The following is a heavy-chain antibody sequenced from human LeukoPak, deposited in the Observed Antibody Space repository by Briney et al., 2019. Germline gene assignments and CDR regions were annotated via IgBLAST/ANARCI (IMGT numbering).Heavy chain of an antibody. CDR3: ARPIFGREYYYDSSGYYDD. CDR1: GYTFTGYY. Sequence: ASVKVSCKASGYTFTGYYMHWVRQAPGQGLEWMGWINPNSGGTNYAQKFQGRVTMTRDTSISTAYMELSRLRSDDTAVYCCARPIFGREYYYDSSGYYDDWGQGTLVTVSS. D-gene: IGHD3-22*01. CDR2: INPNSGGT. V-gene: IGHV1-2*02. J-gene: IGHJ4*02.